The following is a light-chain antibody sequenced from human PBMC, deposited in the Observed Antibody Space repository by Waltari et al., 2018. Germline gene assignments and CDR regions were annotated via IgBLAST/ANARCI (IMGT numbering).Light chain of an antibody. CDR1: KLGDRY. CDR3: QAWDRGLVV. V-gene: IGLV3-1*01. J-gene: IGLJ2*01. CDR2: RDS. Sequence: SYELTQPPSVSVSPGQTASITCSGDKLGDRYACWYQRKPGQSPVLVIYRDSKRPAGIPERFSGSSSGNTATLTISGTQAMDEADYYCQAWDRGLVVFGGGTKLTVL.